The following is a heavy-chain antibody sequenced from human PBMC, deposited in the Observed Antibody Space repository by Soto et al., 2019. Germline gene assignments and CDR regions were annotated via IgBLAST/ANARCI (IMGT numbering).Heavy chain of an antibody. Sequence: QMQLVPSGPEVKKPGTSVKVSCKASGFTFTSSAVQWVRQARGQRLEWIGWIVVGSGNTNYAQKFQERVTITRDMSTSTAYMELSSLRSEDTAVYYCAADPYSSGWYGPFDYWGQGTLVTVSS. CDR3: AADPYSSGWYGPFDY. J-gene: IGHJ4*02. D-gene: IGHD6-19*01. CDR2: IVVGSGNT. CDR1: GFTFTSSA. V-gene: IGHV1-58*01.